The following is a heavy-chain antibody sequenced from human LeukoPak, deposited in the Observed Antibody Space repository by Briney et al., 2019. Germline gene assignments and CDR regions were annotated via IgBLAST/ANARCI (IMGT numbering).Heavy chain of an antibody. D-gene: IGHD6-19*01. Sequence: SETLSLTCAVSGGSFSGYYWTWIRQPPGKGLEWIGEINHSGSANYNPSLMSRVTISLDTSKNHFSLKLSSVTAADTAIYYCARAVSGRFDYWGQGTLVTVSS. J-gene: IGHJ4*02. V-gene: IGHV4-34*01. CDR2: INHSGSA. CDR1: GGSFSGYY. CDR3: ARAVSGRFDY.